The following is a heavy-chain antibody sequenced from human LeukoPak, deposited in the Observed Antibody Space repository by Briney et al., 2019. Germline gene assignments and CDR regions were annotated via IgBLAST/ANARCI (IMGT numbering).Heavy chain of an antibody. CDR1: GYTLTELS. CDR3: ATLTWDYYYYGMDV. V-gene: IGHV1-24*01. D-gene: IGHD7-27*01. Sequence: ASVKVSCKVSGYTLTELSMHWVRQAPGKGLEWMGGFDPEDGETIYAQKFQGRVTMTEDTSTDTAYMELSSLRSEDTAVYYCATLTWDYYYYGMDVWGQGTTVTVSS. J-gene: IGHJ6*02. CDR2: FDPEDGET.